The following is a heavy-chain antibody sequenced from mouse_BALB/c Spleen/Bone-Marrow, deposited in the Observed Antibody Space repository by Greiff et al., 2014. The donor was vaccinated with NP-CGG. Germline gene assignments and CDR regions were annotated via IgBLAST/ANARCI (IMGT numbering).Heavy chain of an antibody. CDR2: ISTYSGNT. D-gene: IGHD2-3*01. CDR1: GYTFTDYA. Sequence: VKLVESGPELVRPGVSVKISCKGSGYTFTDYAMHWVKQSHAKSLEWIGVISTYSGNTNYNQKFKGKATMTVDKSSSTAYMELARLTSEDSAIYYCARVRYDFAYWGQGTLVTVSA. V-gene: IGHV1-67*01. J-gene: IGHJ3*01. CDR3: ARVRYDFAY.